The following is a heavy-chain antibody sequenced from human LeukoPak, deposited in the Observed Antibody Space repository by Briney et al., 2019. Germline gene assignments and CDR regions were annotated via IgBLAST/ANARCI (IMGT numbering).Heavy chain of an antibody. CDR3: ARNSCPSGSCYDNRGYFDY. CDR1: GDSISTSNSY. V-gene: IGHV4-61*02. J-gene: IGHJ4*02. D-gene: IGHD2-15*01. Sequence: SETLSLTCTVSGDSISTSNSYWGWIRQPPGKGLEWIGRIYTSGSTNYNPSLKSQITISVDTSKNQFSLKLSSVTAADTAVYYCARNSCPSGSCYDNRGYFDYWGQGTLVTVSS. CDR2: IYTSGST.